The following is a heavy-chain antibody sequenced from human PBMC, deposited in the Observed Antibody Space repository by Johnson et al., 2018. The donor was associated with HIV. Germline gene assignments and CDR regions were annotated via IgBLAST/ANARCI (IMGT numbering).Heavy chain of an antibody. Sequence: QVQLVESGGGVVQPGKSLRLSCAASGFTFSSYTMHWVRQAPGKGLEWVALISYDGSNKLYADSVKGRFSISRDNSRNTLYLQLNSLRSVDTAMYYCARGEDYGGNFGALDIWGQGTMVTVSS. CDR1: GFTFSSYT. D-gene: IGHD4-23*01. V-gene: IGHV3-30-3*01. CDR3: ARGEDYGGNFGALDI. J-gene: IGHJ3*02. CDR2: ISYDGSNK.